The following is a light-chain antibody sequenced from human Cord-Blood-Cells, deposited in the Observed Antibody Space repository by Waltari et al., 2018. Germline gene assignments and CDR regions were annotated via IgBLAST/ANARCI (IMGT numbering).Light chain of an antibody. CDR1: SPNNGAGYD. Sequence: QPVLTQPPSVSGAPGQRVTISCTGSSPNNGAGYDVLWYQQLPGTAPKLLIYGNSNRPSGVPDRFSGSKSGTAASLASTGLQAEDGANYSCQSYDSSLRVFGGGTKLTVL. CDR3: QSYDSSLRV. CDR2: GNS. J-gene: IGLJ3*02. V-gene: IGLV1-40*01.